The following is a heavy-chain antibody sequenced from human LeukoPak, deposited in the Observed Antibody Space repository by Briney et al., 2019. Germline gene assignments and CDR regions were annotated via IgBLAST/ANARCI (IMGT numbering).Heavy chain of an antibody. J-gene: IGHJ4*02. CDR2: IDYTESA. Sequence: PSETLSLTCTVSGGSVSSNSYYWSWVRQPPGKGLEWIGFIDYTESANYNPSLKRRVTISLDTSKNQFSVKVMSVTAADTAVYYCARIPVAKTFDYWGQGTLVTVSS. V-gene: IGHV4-61*01. CDR1: GGSVSSNSYY. CDR3: ARIPVAKTFDY. D-gene: IGHD6-19*01.